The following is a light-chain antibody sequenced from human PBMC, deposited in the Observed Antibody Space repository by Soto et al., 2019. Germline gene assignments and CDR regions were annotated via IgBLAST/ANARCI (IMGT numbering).Light chain of an antibody. V-gene: IGLV2-23*01. Sequence: QSVLTQPASVSGSPGQSITISCTGTSSDVGSYNLVSWYQQHPGKAPKLMIYEGSKRPSGVSNRFSGSKSGNTASLTISGLQAEDEVDYYCCSYAGSHYVFGTGTKATVL. J-gene: IGLJ1*01. CDR1: SSDVGSYNL. CDR2: EGS. CDR3: CSYAGSHYV.